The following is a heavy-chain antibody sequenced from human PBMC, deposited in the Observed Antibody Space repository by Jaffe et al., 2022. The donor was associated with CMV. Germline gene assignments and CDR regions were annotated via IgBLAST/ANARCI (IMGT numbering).Heavy chain of an antibody. V-gene: IGHV4-31*03. CDR3: ARGQLCSGGSCYSIYFDY. Sequence: QVQLQESGPGLVKPSQTLSLTCTVSGGSISSGGYYWSWIRQHPGKGLEWIGYIYYSGSTYYNPSLKSRVTISVDTSKNQFSLKLSSVTAADTAVYYCARGQLCSGGSCYSIYFDYWGQGTLVTVSS. CDR2: IYYSGST. CDR1: GGSISSGGYY. D-gene: IGHD2-15*01. J-gene: IGHJ4*02.